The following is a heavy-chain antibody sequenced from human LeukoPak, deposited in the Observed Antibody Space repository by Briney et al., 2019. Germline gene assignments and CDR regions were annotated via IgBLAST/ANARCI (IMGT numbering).Heavy chain of an antibody. CDR1: GGTFSSYA. Sequence: GASVKVSCKASGGTFSSYAISWVRQAPGQGLEWMGGIIPIFGTANYAQKFQGRVTITADESTSTAYMELSSLRSEDTAVYCCARDRYSGSYWGYYFDYWGQGTLVTVSS. CDR3: ARDRYSGSYWGYYFDY. CDR2: IIPIFGTA. V-gene: IGHV1-69*13. J-gene: IGHJ4*02. D-gene: IGHD1-26*01.